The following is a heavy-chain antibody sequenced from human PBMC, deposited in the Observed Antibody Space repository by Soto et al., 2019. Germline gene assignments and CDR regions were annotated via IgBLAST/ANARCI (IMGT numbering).Heavy chain of an antibody. J-gene: IGHJ4*02. CDR1: GFTFSSYW. D-gene: IGHD4-17*01. CDR3: VWHGGYYFDY. CDR2: IKRDGNEK. V-gene: IGHV3-7*04. Sequence: EVQLVESGGGLVQPGESLRLSGAVSGFTFSSYWISWVRQAPGKGLERVANIKRDGNEKYYVDSVKGRFTISRDNTENSLYLQMNIRRAEETAVYYCVWHGGYYFDYWGQGTLVTVSS.